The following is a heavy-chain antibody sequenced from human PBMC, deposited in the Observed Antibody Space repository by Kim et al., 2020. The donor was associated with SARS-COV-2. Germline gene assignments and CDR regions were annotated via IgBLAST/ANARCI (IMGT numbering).Heavy chain of an antibody. CDR3: ARDLWSGYSPSCFDY. J-gene: IGHJ4*02. Sequence: GGSLRLSCAASGFTFSSYSMNWVRQAPGKGLEWVSYISSSSSTIYYADSVKGRFTISRDNAKNSLYLQMNSLRDEDTAVYYCARDLWSGYSPSCFDYWGQGTLVTVSS. D-gene: IGHD3-3*01. CDR2: ISSSSSTI. CDR1: GFTFSSYS. V-gene: IGHV3-48*02.